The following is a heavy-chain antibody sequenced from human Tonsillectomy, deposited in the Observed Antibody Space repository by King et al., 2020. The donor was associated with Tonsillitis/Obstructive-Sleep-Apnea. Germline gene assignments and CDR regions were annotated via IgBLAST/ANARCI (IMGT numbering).Heavy chain of an antibody. CDR2: INHSGST. CDR3: ARGPNYSSSWYNY. D-gene: IGHD6-13*01. Sequence: VQLQKWGAGLLKPSETLSLTCAVYGGSFSGYYWSWIRQPPGKGLEWIGEINHSGSTNYNPPLKSRVTISVDTSKNQFSLKLSSVTAADTAVYYCARGPNYSSSWYNYWGQGTLVTVSS. J-gene: IGHJ4*02. V-gene: IGHV4-34*01. CDR1: GGSFSGYY.